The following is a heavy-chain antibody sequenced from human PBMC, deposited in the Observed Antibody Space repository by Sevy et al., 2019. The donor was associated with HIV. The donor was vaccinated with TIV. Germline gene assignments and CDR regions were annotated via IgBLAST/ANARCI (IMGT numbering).Heavy chain of an antibody. CDR1: GITFSTSV. Sequence: GGSLRLSCNASGITFSTSVMNWVRQSPDMGLEWVSSISGDTYYTHYADSMRGRFIVSRDNAKNSLFLEMNSLTVEDTAVYYCTRASLLGYCSTTSCYYAFDIWGPGTVVTVSS. J-gene: IGHJ3*02. V-gene: IGHV3-21*01. CDR3: TRASLLGYCSTTSCYYAFDI. CDR2: ISGDTYYT. D-gene: IGHD2-2*01.